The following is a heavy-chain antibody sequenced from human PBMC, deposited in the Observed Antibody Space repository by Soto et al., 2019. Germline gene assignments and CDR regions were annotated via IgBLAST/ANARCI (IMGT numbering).Heavy chain of an antibody. Sequence: ASVKVSCKASGYTFTSYGISWVRQAPGQGLEWMGWINPNSGGTNYAQKFQGWVTMTRDTSISTAYMELSRLRSDDTAVYYCARDVRTIFGVVDYYGMDVWGQGTTVTVSS. D-gene: IGHD3-3*01. CDR3: ARDVRTIFGVVDYYGMDV. CDR1: GYTFTSYG. V-gene: IGHV1-2*04. CDR2: INPNSGGT. J-gene: IGHJ6*02.